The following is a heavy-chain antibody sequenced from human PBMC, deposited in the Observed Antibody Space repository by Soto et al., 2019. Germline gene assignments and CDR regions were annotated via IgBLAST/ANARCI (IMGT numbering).Heavy chain of an antibody. J-gene: IGHJ4*02. V-gene: IGHV4-59*01. D-gene: IGHD6-13*01. Sequence: SETLSLTCTVSGDSINNYYWSWIRQPPGKRLEWIGYICYTGSTTYNPSLESRVTMTVDTSKNQFSVKLSSVNAADTAVYYCAKYRRTEAEGFTLDYWGRGTLVTVSS. CDR3: AKYRRTEAEGFTLDY. CDR1: GDSINNYY. CDR2: ICYTGST.